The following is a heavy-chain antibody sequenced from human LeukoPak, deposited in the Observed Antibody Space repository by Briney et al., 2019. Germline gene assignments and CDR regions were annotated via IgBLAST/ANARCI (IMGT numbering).Heavy chain of an antibody. CDR3: AREGNKMCACDI. CDR2: IRTSGGTV. CDR1: GYLFSSYE. V-gene: IGHV3-48*03. Sequence: PGGSLRLSCIASGYLFSSYEMHWVRQAPGKGLEWVSHIRTSGGTVYYADSVKGRFPIHRDDPKHSVYLQMNTLRAEHGAVYYGAREGNKMCACDIRGQGTMVTVSS. D-gene: IGHD2/OR15-2a*01. J-gene: IGHJ3*02.